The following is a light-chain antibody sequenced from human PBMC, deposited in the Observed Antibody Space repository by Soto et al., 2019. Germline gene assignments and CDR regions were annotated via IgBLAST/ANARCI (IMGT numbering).Light chain of an antibody. CDR3: QSEDSSFWV. CDR1: SSNIGAGYD. CDR2: GNS. V-gene: IGLV1-40*01. Sequence: QSVLTQPPSVSGAPGQRVTISCTGSSSNIGAGYDVHWYQQLPGTAPKLLIYGNSNRPSGVPDRFSGSKSGTSASLAITGLQAEDEADYYGQSEDSSFWVFGGGTQLTVL. J-gene: IGLJ3*02.